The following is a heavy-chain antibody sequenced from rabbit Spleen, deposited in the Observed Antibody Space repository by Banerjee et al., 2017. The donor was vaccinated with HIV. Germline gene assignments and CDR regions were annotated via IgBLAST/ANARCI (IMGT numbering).Heavy chain of an antibody. V-gene: IGHV1S40*01. J-gene: IGHJ6*01. CDR3: ARDTSSSFSSYGMDL. CDR1: GVSFSSSSC. D-gene: IGHD1-1*01. CDR2: IDTGSSGFT. Sequence: QSLEESGGDLVKPGASLTLTCTASGVSFSSSSCMCWVRQAPGKGLEWIACIDTGSSGFTYFATWAKGRFAISKTSSTTVTLQMTRLTAADTATYFCARDTSSSFSSYGMDLWGQGTLVTVS.